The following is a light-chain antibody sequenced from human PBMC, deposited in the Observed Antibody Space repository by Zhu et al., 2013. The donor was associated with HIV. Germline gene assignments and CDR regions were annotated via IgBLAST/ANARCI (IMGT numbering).Light chain of an antibody. Sequence: EVVMTQSPATLSVSPGERVTLSCRASQSVGSKLAWYQQKPGQAPRLLIYATSTRATDIPARFSGSGSGTDFTLTISSLQSEDSAVYFCQQYDNWPPYTFGQGTKVEI. J-gene: IGKJ2*01. CDR1: QSVGSK. CDR2: ATS. V-gene: IGKV3-15*01. CDR3: QQYDNWPPYT.